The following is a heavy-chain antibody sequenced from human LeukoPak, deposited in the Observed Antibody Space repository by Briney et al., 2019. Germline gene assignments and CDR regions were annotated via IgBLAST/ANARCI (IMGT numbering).Heavy chain of an antibody. J-gene: IGHJ4*02. V-gene: IGHV3-23*01. CDR1: GFTFDRSA. CDR2: SGTDGDT. D-gene: IGHD6-13*01. Sequence: GGSLRLSCAASGFTFDRSAMNWVRQAPGKGLEWVSASGTDGDTYYADSVKGRFTISRDNSKNTLYLQMTSLRAEDTAVYYCARESAYQSSSWYGTFDYWGQGTLVTVSS. CDR3: ARESAYQSSSWYGTFDY.